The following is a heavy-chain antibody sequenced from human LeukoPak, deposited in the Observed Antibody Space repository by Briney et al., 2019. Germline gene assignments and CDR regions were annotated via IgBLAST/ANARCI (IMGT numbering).Heavy chain of an antibody. Sequence: GGSLRLSCAASGFGFSSYSMNWVRQAPGKGLEWVSSISSSSSYIYYADSVKGRFTISRDNAKNSLYLQMNSLRAEDTAVYYCAREFENYYGSGSYGYWGQGTLVTVSS. CDR2: ISSSSSYI. CDR3: AREFENYYGSGSYGY. D-gene: IGHD3-10*01. V-gene: IGHV3-21*01. J-gene: IGHJ4*02. CDR1: GFGFSSYS.